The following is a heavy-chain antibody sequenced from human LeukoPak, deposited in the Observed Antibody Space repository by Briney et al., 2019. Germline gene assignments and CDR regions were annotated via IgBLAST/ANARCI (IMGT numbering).Heavy chain of an antibody. Sequence: GGSLRLSCVASGFTFSSYAMSWVRQAPGKGLEWVSAISGSGVTTHYADSVKGRFTISRDNAKNSLYLQMNSLRAEDTAVYYCARSFMTTVVTRRFDYWGQGTLVTVSS. CDR2: ISGSGVTT. CDR3: ARSFMTTVVTRRFDY. D-gene: IGHD4-23*01. J-gene: IGHJ4*02. V-gene: IGHV3-23*01. CDR1: GFTFSSYA.